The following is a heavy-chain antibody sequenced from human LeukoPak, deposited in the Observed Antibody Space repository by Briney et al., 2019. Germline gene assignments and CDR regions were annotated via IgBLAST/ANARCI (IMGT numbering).Heavy chain of an antibody. CDR2: ISWNSGSI. Sequence: GRSLRLSCAASGFTFDDYAMHWVRQAPGKGLEWVSGISWNSGSIGYADSVKGRFTISRDNAKNSLYLQMNSLRAEDTALYYCAKDITQRIVDSVYDYWGQGTLVTVSS. CDR3: AKDITQRIVDSVYDY. V-gene: IGHV3-9*01. J-gene: IGHJ4*02. CDR1: GFTFDDYA. D-gene: IGHD1-26*01.